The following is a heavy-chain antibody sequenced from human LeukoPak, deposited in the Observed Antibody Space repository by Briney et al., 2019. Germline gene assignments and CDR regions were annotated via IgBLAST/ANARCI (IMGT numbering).Heavy chain of an antibody. CDR2: IYPGDSDT. Sequence: GESLKISCKGSGYTFTNYWIGWVRQMPGKGLEWMGIIYPGDSDTRYTPSFQGQVTISADKSISTAYLQWSSLKASDTAMYYCARRASYAATAWSDAFDIWSQGTMVTVSS. V-gene: IGHV5-51*01. CDR1: GYTFTNYW. CDR3: ARRASYAATAWSDAFDI. J-gene: IGHJ3*02. D-gene: IGHD6-25*01.